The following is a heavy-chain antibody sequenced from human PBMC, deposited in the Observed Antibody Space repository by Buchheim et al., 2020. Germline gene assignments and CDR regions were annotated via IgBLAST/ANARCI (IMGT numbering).Heavy chain of an antibody. CDR3: ARLGNRVDTAMVFDY. J-gene: IGHJ4*02. CDR1: GGSISNSSYY. D-gene: IGHD5-18*01. Sequence: QLQLQESGPGLVKPSETLSLTCTVSGGSISNSSYYWGWIRQPPGKGLEWIGSIYYSGSTYYNPSLKSRVTISVDTSKNQFSLKLSSVTAADTAVYYCARLGNRVDTAMVFDYWGQGTL. V-gene: IGHV4-39*01. CDR2: IYYSGST.